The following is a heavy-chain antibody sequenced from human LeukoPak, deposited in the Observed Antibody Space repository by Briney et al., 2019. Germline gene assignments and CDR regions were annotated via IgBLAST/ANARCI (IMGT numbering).Heavy chain of an antibody. D-gene: IGHD1-26*01. Sequence: GGSLRLSCAAPGFTFSSYWMSWVRQAPGKGLEWVANIKQDGSEKKYVDSVKGRFTISRDNAKNSLYLQIGSLGAEDTAVYYRARTSGSELLRYWGQGTLVTVSS. CDR3: ARTSGSELLRY. J-gene: IGHJ4*02. CDR1: GFTFSSYW. V-gene: IGHV3-7*05. CDR2: IKQDGSEK.